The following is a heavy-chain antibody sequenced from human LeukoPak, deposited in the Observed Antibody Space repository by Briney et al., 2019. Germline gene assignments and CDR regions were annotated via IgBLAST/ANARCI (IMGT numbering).Heavy chain of an antibody. CDR2: IYYGGST. D-gene: IGHD3-22*01. CDR1: GGSISSSSYY. V-gene: IGHV4-39*01. Sequence: SETLSLTCTVSGGSISSSSYYWGWIRQPPGKGLEWIGSIYYGGSTYYNPSLKSRVTISVDTSKNQFSLKLSSVTAADTAVYYCARLRWDWYYYDSSGYYTGFDYWGQGTLVTVSS. J-gene: IGHJ4*02. CDR3: ARLRWDWYYYDSSGYYTGFDY.